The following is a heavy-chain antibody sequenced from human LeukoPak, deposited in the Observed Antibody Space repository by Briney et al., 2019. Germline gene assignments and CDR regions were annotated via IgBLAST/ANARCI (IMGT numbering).Heavy chain of an antibody. CDR1: GGSISSGSYY. Sequence: SETLPLTCTVSGGSISSGSYYWSWIRQPPGKGLEWIGEINHSGSTNYNPSLKSRVTISVDTSKNQFSLKLSSVTAADTAVYYCARRWFDAFDIWGQGTMVTVSS. CDR3: ARRWFDAFDI. J-gene: IGHJ3*02. V-gene: IGHV4-39*07. CDR2: INHSGST. D-gene: IGHD4-23*01.